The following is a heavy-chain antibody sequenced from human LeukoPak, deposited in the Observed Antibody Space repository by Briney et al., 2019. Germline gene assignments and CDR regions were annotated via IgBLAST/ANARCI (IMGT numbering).Heavy chain of an antibody. Sequence: SVKVSCKASGGTFSSYAISWVRQAPGQGLEWMGGIIPIFGTANYAQKFQGRVTITTDESTSTAYMELSSLRSEDTAVYYCASTLSGSGNIDYWGQGTLVTVSS. V-gene: IGHV1-69*05. J-gene: IGHJ4*02. D-gene: IGHD3-3*01. CDR1: GGTFSSYA. CDR2: IIPIFGTA. CDR3: ASTLSGSGNIDY.